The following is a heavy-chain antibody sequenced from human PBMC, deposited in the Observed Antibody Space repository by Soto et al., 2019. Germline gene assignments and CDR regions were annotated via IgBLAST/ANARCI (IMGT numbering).Heavy chain of an antibody. V-gene: IGHV2-5*02. CDR1: GFSLTTDRVG. Sequence: QITLKESGPTLVKPTQTLTLTCTFSGFSLTTDRVGVGWIRQPPGEALEWLAVIYWDDSKTYRPSLESRLTNPKGTFKNPVALTMTNMDSLDTATYYCAHAYGGRSLYWGQGTLVTVSS. J-gene: IGHJ4*02. CDR2: IYWDDSK. CDR3: AHAYGGRSLY. D-gene: IGHD1-26*01.